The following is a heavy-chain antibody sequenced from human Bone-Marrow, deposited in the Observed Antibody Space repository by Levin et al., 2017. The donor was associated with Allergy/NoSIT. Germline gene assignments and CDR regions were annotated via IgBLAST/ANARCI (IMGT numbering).Heavy chain of an antibody. Sequence: GESLKISCSASGFTFRGYYMHWVRQVPGEGLVWVSYIKSDGSDTKYADSVKGRFTISRDNAKNTLYLQMNSLGAEDTAVYYCARGGCSATSCLDYWGQGTLVTVSS. D-gene: IGHD2-2*01. J-gene: IGHJ4*02. CDR2: IKSDGSDT. CDR3: ARGGCSATSCLDY. CDR1: GFTFRGYY. V-gene: IGHV3-74*03.